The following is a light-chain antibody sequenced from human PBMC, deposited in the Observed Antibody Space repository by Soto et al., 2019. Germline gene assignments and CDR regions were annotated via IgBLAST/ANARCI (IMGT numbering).Light chain of an antibody. V-gene: IGKV1-33*01. CDR2: DAS. CDR3: QQYDNLPLT. CDR1: QDIKNY. Sequence: DIQMTQSPSSLSASVGDRVTITCQASQDIKNYLNWYQQKSGKAPKLLIYDASDLETGVPSRFSGSGSVTDFTFTINSLQPEDIATYKCQQYDNLPLTFGGGTKVEIK. J-gene: IGKJ4*01.